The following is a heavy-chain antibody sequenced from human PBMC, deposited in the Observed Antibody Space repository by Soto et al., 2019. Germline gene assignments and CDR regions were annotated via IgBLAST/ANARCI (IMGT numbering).Heavy chain of an antibody. V-gene: IGHV3-23*01. CDR1: AFTVSSCV. J-gene: IGHJ6*02. CDR3: ARWGFYGMDV. Sequence: GVALRLSCAPAAFTVSSCVMSWVRQAPGKGLEWVSGISGGGDDTYYADSVKGRFTISRDNPKNTLSLQMNSLRAEDTAVYYCARWGFYGMDVWGQGTTVTVSS. D-gene: IGHD3-16*01. CDR2: ISGGGDDT.